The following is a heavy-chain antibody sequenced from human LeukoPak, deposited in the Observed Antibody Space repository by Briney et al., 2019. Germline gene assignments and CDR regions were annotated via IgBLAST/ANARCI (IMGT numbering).Heavy chain of an antibody. D-gene: IGHD6-13*01. V-gene: IGHV3-7*01. CDR1: GFTFSSYW. CDR3: ARDLGSSYSAAAGHGNWFDP. CDR2: IKQDGSEK. Sequence: GGSLRLSCAASGFTFSSYWMSWVRQAPGKGLEWVANIKQDGSEKYYVDSVKGRFTISRDNAKNSLYLQMNSLRAEDTAVYYCARDLGSSYSAAAGHGNWFDPWGQGTQVTVSS. J-gene: IGHJ5*02.